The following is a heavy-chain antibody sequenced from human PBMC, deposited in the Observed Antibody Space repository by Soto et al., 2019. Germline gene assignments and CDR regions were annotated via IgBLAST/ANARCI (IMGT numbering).Heavy chain of an antibody. V-gene: IGHV1-69*01. CDR3: ARDRDCSSTSCYSWFDP. CDR1: GGTFSSYA. CDR2: IIPIFGTA. J-gene: IGHJ5*02. Sequence: QVQLVQSGAEVKKPGSSVKVSCKASGGTFSSYAISWVRQAPGQGLEWMGGIIPIFGTANYAQKFQGRVTITADESTSTAYMELSSLRSEDTAVYYCARDRDCSSTSCYSWFDPWGQGTLVTVSS. D-gene: IGHD2-2*02.